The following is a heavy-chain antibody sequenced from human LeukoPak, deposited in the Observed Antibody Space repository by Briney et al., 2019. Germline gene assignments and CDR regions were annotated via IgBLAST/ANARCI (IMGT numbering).Heavy chain of an antibody. Sequence: ASVKVSCKASGGTFISYAISWVRQAPGQGLEWMGGIIPIFGTANYAQKFQGRVTITADESTSTAYMELSSLRSEDTAVYYCARLVYDSSGYYSYYYYGMDVWGQGTTVTVSS. CDR3: ARLVYDSSGYYSYYYYGMDV. D-gene: IGHD3-22*01. J-gene: IGHJ6*02. V-gene: IGHV1-69*13. CDR1: GGTFISYA. CDR2: IIPIFGTA.